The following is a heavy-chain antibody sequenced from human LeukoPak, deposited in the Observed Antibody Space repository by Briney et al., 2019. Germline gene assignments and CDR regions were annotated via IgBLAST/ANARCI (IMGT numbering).Heavy chain of an antibody. D-gene: IGHD3-22*01. CDR2: IKEDGSEK. CDR1: GFPFSSYG. V-gene: IGHV3-7*01. CDR3: ARDTYDTKASFDF. Sequence: GGSLRLSCAASGFPFSSYGMSWVRQAPGKGLEWVANIKEDGSEKYYVDSVKGRFTISRDNAKNSLYLQMNSLRAEGTAVYYCARDTYDTKASFDFWGQGTLVTVSS. J-gene: IGHJ4*02.